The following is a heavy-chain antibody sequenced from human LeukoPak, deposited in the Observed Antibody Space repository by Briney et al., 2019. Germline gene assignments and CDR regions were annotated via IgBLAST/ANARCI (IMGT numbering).Heavy chain of an antibody. V-gene: IGHV4-59*01. Sequence: SETLSLTCTVSGGSISSYYWSWFRQPPGKGLEWIGYIYYSGSTNYNPSLKSRVTISVDTSKNQFSLTLSSVTAADTAVYYCARGKDPTIFGVVTLFDYWGQGTPVTVSS. CDR2: IYYSGST. CDR1: GGSISSYY. D-gene: IGHD3-3*01. J-gene: IGHJ4*02. CDR3: ARGKDPTIFGVVTLFDY.